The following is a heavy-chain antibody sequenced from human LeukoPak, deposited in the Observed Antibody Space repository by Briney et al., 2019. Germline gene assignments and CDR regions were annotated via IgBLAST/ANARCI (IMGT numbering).Heavy chain of an antibody. Sequence: PGASLRVSCRASGHMFTKCGIHWARQAPGQGLEWMGWVSAFNGHTNYTQNLQDRITMTTDTSTTTSYMELKNLRSGDTAVYFCACARLDRWERGLEYWGQGSLVSVSS. V-gene: IGHV1-18*01. CDR2: VSAFNGHT. CDR1: GHMFTKCG. CDR3: ACARLDRWERGLEY. J-gene: IGHJ4*02. D-gene: IGHD3/OR15-3a*01.